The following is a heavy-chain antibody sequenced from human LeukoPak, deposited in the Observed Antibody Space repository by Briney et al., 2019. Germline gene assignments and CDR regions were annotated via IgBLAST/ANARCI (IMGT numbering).Heavy chain of an antibody. V-gene: IGHV3-30-3*01. D-gene: IGHD2-8*01. CDR1: GXTFSSYG. Sequence: GGSLRLSCTASGXTFSSYGVHWVPQAPGKGLEGVAVTSYDGSKEYHADSVKGRFTISRDNSKNTLYLQMNSLRAEDTAVYYCAKVFFMDYWGQGTLVTVSS. CDR2: TSYDGSKE. J-gene: IGHJ4*02. CDR3: AKVFFMDY.